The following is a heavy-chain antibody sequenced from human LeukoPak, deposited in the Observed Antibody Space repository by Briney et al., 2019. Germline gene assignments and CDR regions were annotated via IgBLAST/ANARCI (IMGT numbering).Heavy chain of an antibody. V-gene: IGHV3-30-3*01. CDR3: ARDIEADQLLPQSAFDI. CDR2: ISYDGSNK. J-gene: IGHJ3*02. Sequence: GGSLRLSCAASGFTFSSYAMHWVRQAPGKGLEWVAVISYDGSNKYYADSVKGRFTISRDNSKNTLYLQMNSLRAEDTAVYYCARDIEADQLLPQSAFDIWGQGTMVTVSS. D-gene: IGHD2-2*01. CDR1: GFTFSSYA.